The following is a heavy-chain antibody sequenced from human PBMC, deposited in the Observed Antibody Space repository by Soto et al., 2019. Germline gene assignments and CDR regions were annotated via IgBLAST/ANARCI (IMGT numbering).Heavy chain of an antibody. J-gene: IGHJ4*02. V-gene: IGHV3-30*18. CDR3: AKNTGGNSYYFDF. CDR1: GFTFSYYG. CDR2: ISSDGSNL. D-gene: IGHD2-21*01. Sequence: QVQLVESGGGVVQPGRSLRLSCAASGFTFSYYGMHWVRQAPGKGLECVALISSDGSNLFYVDSVKRRFTISRDNSKNTLYLQMNSLRPEDTAVYYCAKNTGGNSYYFDFWGQGTLGTGSS.